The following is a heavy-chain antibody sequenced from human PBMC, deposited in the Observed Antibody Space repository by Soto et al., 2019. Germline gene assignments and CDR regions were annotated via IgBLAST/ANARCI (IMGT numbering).Heavy chain of an antibody. J-gene: IGHJ4*02. CDR2: INTYAGNT. CDR1: GYTFTSYV. V-gene: IGHV1-18*01. Sequence: QVQLVQSAAEMKKPGASVKVSCKASGYTFTSYVINWVRQAPGQGLEWMGYINTYAGNTYYAQKRQGRVTMTTDTTSTTAYMELRSLTSDDAAVYYCARIPVAGHGYYDYWGQGTLVTVSS. CDR3: ARIPVAGHGYYDY. D-gene: IGHD6-19*01.